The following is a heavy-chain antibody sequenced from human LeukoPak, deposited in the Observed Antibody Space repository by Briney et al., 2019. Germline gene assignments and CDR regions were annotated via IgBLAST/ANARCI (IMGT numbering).Heavy chain of an antibody. D-gene: IGHD6-6*01. CDR2: IYYSGST. CDR3: AGLPRSSYSSSSGLAY. CDR1: GGSISSSSYY. J-gene: IGHJ4*02. Sequence: PSQTLSLTCTVSGGSISSSSYYWGWIRQPPGKGLEWIGSIYYSGSTYYNPSLKSRVTISVDTSKNQFSLKLSSVTAADTAVYYCAGLPRSSYSSSSGLAYWGQGTLVTVSS. V-gene: IGHV4-39*01.